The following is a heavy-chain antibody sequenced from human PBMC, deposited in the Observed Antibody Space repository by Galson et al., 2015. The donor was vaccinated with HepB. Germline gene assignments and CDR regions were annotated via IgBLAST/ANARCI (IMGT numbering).Heavy chain of an antibody. Sequence: SVKVSCKASGYTFTTYGISWVRQATGQGLEWMGWMNPNSGNTGYAQKFQGRVTMTRNTSISTAYMELSSLRSEDTAVYYCAKSKSGVVVPAASPNDYWGQGTLVTVSS. CDR1: GYTFTTYG. J-gene: IGHJ4*02. D-gene: IGHD2-2*01. V-gene: IGHV1-8*02. CDR2: MNPNSGNT. CDR3: AKSKSGVVVPAASPNDY.